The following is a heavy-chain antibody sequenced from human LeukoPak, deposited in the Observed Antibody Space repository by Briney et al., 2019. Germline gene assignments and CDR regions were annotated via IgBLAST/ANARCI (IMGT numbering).Heavy chain of an antibody. CDR1: GYTFTSYY. CDR3: ARDPYCSGGSCEGFFDF. Sequence: ASVKVSCKASGYTFTSYYMHWVRQAPGQRLEWMGIINPSGGSTSYAQKFQGRVTMTRDTSTSTVYMELSSLRSEDTAVYYCARDPYCSGGSCEGFFDFWGQGTLVTVSS. D-gene: IGHD2-15*01. CDR2: INPSGGST. V-gene: IGHV1-46*01. J-gene: IGHJ4*02.